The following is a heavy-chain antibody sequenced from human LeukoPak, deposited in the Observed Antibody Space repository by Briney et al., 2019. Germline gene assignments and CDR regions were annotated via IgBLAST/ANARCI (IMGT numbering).Heavy chain of an antibody. CDR3: ARSMTTVTRGPLGY. Sequence: ASVKVSCKASGYTFTSYGISWVRQAPGQGLEWMGWISAYNGNTNYAQKLQGRVTMTTDTSTSTAYMELRSLRSDDTAVYYCARSMTTVTRGPLGYWGQGTLVTVSS. CDR2: ISAYNGNT. D-gene: IGHD4-17*01. J-gene: IGHJ4*02. V-gene: IGHV1-18*01. CDR1: GYTFTSYG.